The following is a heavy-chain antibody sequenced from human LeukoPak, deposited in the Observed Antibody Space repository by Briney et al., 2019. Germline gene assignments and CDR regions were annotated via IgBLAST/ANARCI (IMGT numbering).Heavy chain of an antibody. V-gene: IGHV4-39*07. J-gene: IGHJ4*02. CDR2: IYYSGST. Sequence: PSETLSLTCTVSGGSISSSSYYWGWIRQPPGKGLEWIGSIYYSGSTYYNPSLKSRVTISVDTSKNQFSLKLSSVTAADTAVYYCARGGDSSGWYFPSKMPYYFDYWGQGTLVTVSS. D-gene: IGHD6-19*01. CDR3: ARGGDSSGWYFPSKMPYYFDY. CDR1: GGSISSSSYY.